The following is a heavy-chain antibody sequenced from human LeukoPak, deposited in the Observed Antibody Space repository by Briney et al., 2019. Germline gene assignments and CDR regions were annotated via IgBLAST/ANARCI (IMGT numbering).Heavy chain of an antibody. V-gene: IGHV1-69*13. Sequence: SVKVSCKASGDTFSSYAISWVRQAPGQGLEWMGGIIPMFGKANYAQKFQGRVTITADESTSTAYMELSSLRSEDTAVYYCARDTVASLDYWGQGTLVTVSS. CDR1: GDTFSSYA. CDR3: ARDTVASLDY. J-gene: IGHJ4*02. CDR2: IIPMFGKA. D-gene: IGHD4-23*01.